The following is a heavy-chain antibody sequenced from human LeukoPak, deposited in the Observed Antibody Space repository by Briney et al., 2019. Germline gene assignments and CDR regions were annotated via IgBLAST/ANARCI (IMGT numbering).Heavy chain of an antibody. CDR3: ARHVYGEGMVV. V-gene: IGHV4-59*08. D-gene: IGHD4-17*01. Sequence: SETLSPTCTVSGDSLNGYYWGWIRQPPGKGLECIGYIHFSAGTAHNASLKSRLTISLDTSKNQFSLTLSSVSAADTAVYYCARHVYGEGMVVWGKGTTVTVSS. J-gene: IGHJ6*04. CDR2: IHFSAGT. CDR1: GDSLNGYY.